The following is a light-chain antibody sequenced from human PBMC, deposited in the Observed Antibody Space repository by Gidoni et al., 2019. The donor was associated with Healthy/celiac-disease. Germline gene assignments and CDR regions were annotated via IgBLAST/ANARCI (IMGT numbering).Light chain of an antibody. J-gene: IGKJ3*01. V-gene: IGKV3-11*01. Sequence: EIVLTQSPATLSLSPGERATLSCRASQSVSSYLAWYQQKPGQAPRLLIYDASNRATGIPARFSGSGSGTDCTLTISSLEPEDFAVYYCQQRRNWPTFGPGTKVDIK. CDR2: DAS. CDR3: QQRRNWPT. CDR1: QSVSSY.